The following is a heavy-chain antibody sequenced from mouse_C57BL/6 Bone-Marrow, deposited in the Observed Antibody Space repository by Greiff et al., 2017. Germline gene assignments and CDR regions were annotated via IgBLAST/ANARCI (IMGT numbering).Heavy chain of an antibody. V-gene: IGHV5-17*01. J-gene: IGHJ2*01. CDR3: ARDYGSPYLDY. CDR2: ISRGSSTT. Sequence: EVMLVESGGGLVKPGGSLKLSCAASGFTFSDYGMHWVRQAPEKGLEWVAYISRGSSTTYYAHTVKGRFTIARDNAKNTLYLQITSLRSEDTAMYYCARDYGSPYLDYWGQGTTLTVSS. D-gene: IGHD1-1*01. CDR1: GFTFSDYG.